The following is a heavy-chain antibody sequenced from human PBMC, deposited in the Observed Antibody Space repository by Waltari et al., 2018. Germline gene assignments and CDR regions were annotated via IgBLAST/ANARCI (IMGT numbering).Heavy chain of an antibody. V-gene: IGHV1-2*06. D-gene: IGHD3-3*01. CDR3: ARDLDGYDFWSGYEDY. CDR2: INPNSGGT. CDR1: GYTFTGSY. Sequence: QVQLVQSGAEVKKPGASVKVSCKASGYTFTGSYMHSVRQAPGQGLEWMGRINPNSGGTNYAQKFQGRVTMTRDTSISTAYMELSRLRSDDTAVYYCARDLDGYDFWSGYEDYWGQGTLVTVSS. J-gene: IGHJ4*02.